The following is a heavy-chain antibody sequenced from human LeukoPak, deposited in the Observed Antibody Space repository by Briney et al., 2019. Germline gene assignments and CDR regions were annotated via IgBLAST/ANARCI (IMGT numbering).Heavy chain of an antibody. J-gene: IGHJ4*02. V-gene: IGHV3-48*03. Sequence: GGSLRLSCAASGFTFSSYEMNWVRQAPGKGLEWVSYISSSGSTIYYADSVKGRFTISRDNAKNSLYLQMNSLRAEDTAVYYCARGVQRWFPDYWGQGTLVTVSS. CDR3: ARGVQRWFPDY. CDR2: ISSSGSTI. CDR1: GFTFSSYE. D-gene: IGHD6-19*01.